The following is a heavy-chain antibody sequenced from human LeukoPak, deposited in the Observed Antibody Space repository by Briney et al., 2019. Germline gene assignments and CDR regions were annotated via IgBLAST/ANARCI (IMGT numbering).Heavy chain of an antibody. Sequence: ASVKVSCKASGYTFTSYDINWVRQATGQGLEWMGWMNPNSGNTGYAQKFQGRVTMTRNTSISTAYMELSSLRSEDTAVYYCARGRGRRTGFDPWGQGTLVTVSS. CDR2: MNPNSGNT. D-gene: IGHD3-16*01. V-gene: IGHV1-8*01. J-gene: IGHJ5*02. CDR1: GYTFTSYD. CDR3: ARGRGRRTGFDP.